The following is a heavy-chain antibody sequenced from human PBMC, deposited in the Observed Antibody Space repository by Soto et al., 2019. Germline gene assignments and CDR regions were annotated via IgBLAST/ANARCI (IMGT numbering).Heavy chain of an antibody. CDR1: GLTVSGKKY. V-gene: IGHV3-53*01. J-gene: IGHJ3*02. Sequence: DVQLVESGGGLIQPGGSLRLSCAASGLTVSGKKYMAWVRQAPGKGLEWVSALYDVDGTFYADSVKGRFTTSEDSSRAIVYLQRNSLRADDTAVYYCATWHLREHAYDIWGQGTAVTVSS. D-gene: IGHD4-17*01. CDR3: ATWHLREHAYDI. CDR2: LYDVDGT.